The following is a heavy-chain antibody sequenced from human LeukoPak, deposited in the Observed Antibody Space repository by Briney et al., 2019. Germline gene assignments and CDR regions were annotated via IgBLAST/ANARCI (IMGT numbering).Heavy chain of an antibody. CDR2: ISFGGGGT. D-gene: IGHD1-26*01. CDR3: VKVTSGANMVFDY. J-gene: IGHJ4*02. Sequence: GGSLRLSCAASGFTFDDYGMSWVRQAPGKGLEWVSTISFGGGGTYYSDSVKGRFTISRHNSKNTLYLQMNSLRAEDTDLYFCVKVTSGANMVFDYWGQGTLVTVSS. V-gene: IGHV3-23*01. CDR1: GFTFDDYG.